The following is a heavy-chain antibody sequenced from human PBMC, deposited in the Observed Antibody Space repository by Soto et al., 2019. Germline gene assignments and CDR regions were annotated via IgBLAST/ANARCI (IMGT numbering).Heavy chain of an antibody. CDR1: GFTVSSIY. CDR3: ARDQATAGGGMDV. D-gene: IGHD2-8*02. CDR2: IYTGGST. Sequence: EVQLVESGGGLVQPGGSLRLSCAASGFTVSSIYMNWVRQAPGKGLEWVSVIYTGGSTYYGDSVKGRFTISRDNSKNTLFLQMNILRPEDPAVYYCARDQATAGGGMDVWGQGTTVTVSS. V-gene: IGHV3-66*01. J-gene: IGHJ6*02.